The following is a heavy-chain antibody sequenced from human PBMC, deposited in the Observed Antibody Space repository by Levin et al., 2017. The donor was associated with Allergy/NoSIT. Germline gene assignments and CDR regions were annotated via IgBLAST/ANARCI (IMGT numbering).Heavy chain of an antibody. D-gene: IGHD3-22*01. J-gene: IGHJ4*02. Sequence: GESLKISCTASGFTFSTYSMHWVRQAPGKGLEWVSYITSASDTKYYADSVEGRFTISRDNAKNSLFLQMDSLRDEDTAVYYWTRDDDYYDTAVESPFADYWGQGTLVTVSS. CDR3: TRDDDYYDTAVESPFADY. CDR2: ITSASDTK. CDR1: GFTFSTYS. V-gene: IGHV3-48*02.